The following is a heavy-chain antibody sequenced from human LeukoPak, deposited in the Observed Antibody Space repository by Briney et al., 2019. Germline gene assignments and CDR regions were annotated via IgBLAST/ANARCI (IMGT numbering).Heavy chain of an antibody. J-gene: IGHJ4*02. D-gene: IGHD3-10*01. Sequence: SETLSLTCTVSGGSISSYYWSWIRQHPGKGLEWIGYIYYSGSTYYNPSLKSRVTISVDTSKNQFSLKLSSVTAADTAVYYCARDVYYYGSGSYYNAGHWGQGTLVTVSS. V-gene: IGHV4-59*06. CDR2: IYYSGST. CDR3: ARDVYYYGSGSYYNAGH. CDR1: GGSISSYY.